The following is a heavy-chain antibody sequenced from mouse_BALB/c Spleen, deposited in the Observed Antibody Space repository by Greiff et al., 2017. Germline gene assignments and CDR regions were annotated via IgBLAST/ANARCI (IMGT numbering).Heavy chain of an antibody. CDR3: ASPYYRYDEGFAY. CDR2: ISSGGST. D-gene: IGHD2-14*01. J-gene: IGHJ3*01. V-gene: IGHV5-6-5*01. CDR1: GFTFSSYA. Sequence: EVQLVESGGGLVKPGGSLKLSCAASGFTFSSYAMSWVRQTPEKRLEWVASISSGGSTYYPDSVKGRFTISRDNARNILYLQMSSLRSEDTAMYYCASPYYRYDEGFAYWGQGTLVTVSA.